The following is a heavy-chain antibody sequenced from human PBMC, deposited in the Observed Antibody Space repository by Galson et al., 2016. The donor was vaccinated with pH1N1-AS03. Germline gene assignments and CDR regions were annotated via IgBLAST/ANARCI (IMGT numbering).Heavy chain of an antibody. CDR2: LNEGDSHAT. CDR1: SFTVGAST. Sequence: SLRLSCASSSFTVGASTIHWVRQASGKGLEWVGRLNEGDSHATLYSTSVRGRFTLSRDASQTTAYLLMNNLISEDTAVYYCVGQQWTTALGWSQPFWGQGSLVIVSS. J-gene: IGHJ4*02. D-gene: IGHD4-23*01. CDR3: VGQQWTTALGWSQPF. V-gene: IGHV3-73*01.